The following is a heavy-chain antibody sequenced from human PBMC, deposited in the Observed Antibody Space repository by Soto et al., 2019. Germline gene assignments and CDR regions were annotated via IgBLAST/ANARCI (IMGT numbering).Heavy chain of an antibody. J-gene: IGHJ6*02. CDR3: AKDMRGSGSYYIYGMDV. CDR2: ISAYNGNT. D-gene: IGHD3-10*01. V-gene: IGHV1-18*01. Sequence: ASVNVSCKASGYTFTSYGISWVRQAPGQGLEWMGWISAYNGNTNYAQKLQGRVTMTTDTSTSTAYMELRSLRSDDTAAYYCAKDMRGSGSYYIYGMDVWGQGTTVTVSS. CDR1: GYTFTSYG.